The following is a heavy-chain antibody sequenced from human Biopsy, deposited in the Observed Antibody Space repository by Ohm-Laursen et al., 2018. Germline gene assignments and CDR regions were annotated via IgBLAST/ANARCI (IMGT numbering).Heavy chain of an antibody. V-gene: IGHV4-4*07. J-gene: IGHJ6*02. CDR3: ARDLPSSYYYAMDV. CDR2: TYKGGNT. CDR1: GDSVTKYY. Sequence: SETLSLTWTVSGDSVTKYYWSWIRQPAGKGLEWTGHTYKGGNTNHNPSLKSRVSMSVDTSKNQLSLTLRSVTAADTAVYYCARDLPSSYYYAMDVWGQGTTVTVSS.